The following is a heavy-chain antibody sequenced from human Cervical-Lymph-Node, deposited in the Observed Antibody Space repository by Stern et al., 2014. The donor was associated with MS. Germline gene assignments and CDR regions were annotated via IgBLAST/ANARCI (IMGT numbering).Heavy chain of an antibody. D-gene: IGHD1-1*01. J-gene: IGHJ4*02. CDR2: TYWGDDK. Sequence: QVNLRESGPTLVKPTQTLTLTCTFSGFSLSTSGVGGVWIRQPPGNALEWLALTYWGDDKRHRPPLERRGTITKDTPKKQVVLTMANMDPVDTATYYCAHSGSAYYFDYWGQGTLVTVSS. V-gene: IGHV2-5*02. CDR3: AHSGSAYYFDY. CDR1: GFSLSTSGVG.